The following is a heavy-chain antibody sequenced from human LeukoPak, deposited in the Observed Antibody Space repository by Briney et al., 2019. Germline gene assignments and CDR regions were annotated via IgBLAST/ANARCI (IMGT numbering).Heavy chain of an antibody. V-gene: IGHV1-46*01. CDR1: GYTFTSYW. J-gene: IGHJ4*02. CDR3: ARAPRNSSTMLNY. D-gene: IGHD6-13*01. Sequence: ASVKVSCKGSGYTFTSYWIQWVRQAPGQGLEWMGLINPDGGSTAYAHRFRGRVTMTRDTSTSTVYMDLSSLRSEDTAMYYCARAPRNSSTMLNYWGQGTLVTVSS. CDR2: INPDGGST.